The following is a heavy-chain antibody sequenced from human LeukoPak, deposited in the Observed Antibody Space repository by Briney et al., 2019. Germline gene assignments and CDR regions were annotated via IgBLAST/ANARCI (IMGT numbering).Heavy chain of an antibody. J-gene: IGHJ6*03. V-gene: IGHV3-48*03. CDR2: ISGSGNRT. Sequence: PGGSLRLSCAASGFTFSSFGMNWVRQAPGKGLEWVSAISGSGNRTFYADSVKGRFTISRDNAKNSLYLQMNSLRAEDTAVYYCARGSYYGSGSYYYYYYYYMDVWGKGTTVTISS. D-gene: IGHD3-10*01. CDR3: ARGSYYGSGSYYYYYYYYMDV. CDR1: GFTFSSFG.